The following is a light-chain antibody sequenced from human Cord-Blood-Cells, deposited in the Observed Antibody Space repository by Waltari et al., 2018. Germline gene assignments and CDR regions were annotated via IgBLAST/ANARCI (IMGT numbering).Light chain of an antibody. Sequence: EIVLTQSPGTLSLSPGERATLSCRASQSVSSSYLAWYQQKPGQATRLLIYGASSRATGIPERFSGSGSGTDFTLTISRLEPEDFAVYYCQQYGSSPPYTFGQGTKLEIK. J-gene: IGKJ2*01. CDR2: GAS. V-gene: IGKV3-20*01. CDR3: QQYGSSPPYT. CDR1: QSVSSSY.